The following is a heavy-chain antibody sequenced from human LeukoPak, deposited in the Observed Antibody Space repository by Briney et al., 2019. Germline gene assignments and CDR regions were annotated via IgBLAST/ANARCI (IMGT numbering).Heavy chain of an antibody. V-gene: IGHV3-30*18. Sequence: GGSLRLSCSASGFTFSTYPMHWVRQAPGKGLEWVAVISFDGSKKYYADSVKGRFTISRDNSRNTLSLQINSLRAEDTAVYYSAKEYCGGSCYEDYFDSWGRGTLVTVSS. J-gene: IGHJ4*02. CDR1: GFTFSTYP. CDR2: ISFDGSKK. D-gene: IGHD2-15*01. CDR3: AKEYCGGSCYEDYFDS.